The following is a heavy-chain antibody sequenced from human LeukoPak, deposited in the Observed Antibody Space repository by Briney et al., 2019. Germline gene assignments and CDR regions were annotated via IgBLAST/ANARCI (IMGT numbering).Heavy chain of an antibody. Sequence: SETLSLTCTVSGASISSYYWSWIRQPPGKGLEWIGYIYYSGDTNYNPSLKSRVTISVDTSKKQFSLKLSSVTAADTAVYYCARVYGYNLYYFDYWGQGTLVTVSS. J-gene: IGHJ4*02. CDR2: IYYSGDT. CDR1: GASISSYY. V-gene: IGHV4-59*01. D-gene: IGHD5-24*01. CDR3: ARVYGYNLYYFDY.